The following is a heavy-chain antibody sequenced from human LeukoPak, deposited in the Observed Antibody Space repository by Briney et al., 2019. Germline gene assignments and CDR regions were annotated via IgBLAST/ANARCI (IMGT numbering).Heavy chain of an antibody. J-gene: IGHJ6*03. V-gene: IGHV4-34*01. D-gene: IGHD3-3*01. Sequence: SETLSLTCAVYGGSFSGYYWSWIRQPPGKGLERIGEINHSGSTNYNPSLKSRVTISVDTSKNQFSLKLSSVTAADTAVYYCARVNFSWSGYYQVSYYYYMDVWGKGTTVTVSS. CDR3: ARVNFSWSGYYQVSYYYYMDV. CDR2: INHSGST. CDR1: GGSFSGYY.